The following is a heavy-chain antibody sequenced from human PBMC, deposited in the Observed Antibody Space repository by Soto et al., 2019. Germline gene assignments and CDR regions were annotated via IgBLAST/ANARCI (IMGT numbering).Heavy chain of an antibody. CDR2: IRSKANSYAT. CDR1: GFTFSGSA. V-gene: IGHV3-73*01. CDR3: GILTGSKADY. J-gene: IGHJ4*02. D-gene: IGHD3-9*01. Sequence: EVQLVESGGGLVQPGGSLKLSCAASGFTFSGSAMHWVRQASGKGLEWVGRIRSKANSYATAYAASVKGRFTISRDDSKNTAYLQMNSLKTEDTAVYYCGILTGSKADYWGQGTLVTVSS.